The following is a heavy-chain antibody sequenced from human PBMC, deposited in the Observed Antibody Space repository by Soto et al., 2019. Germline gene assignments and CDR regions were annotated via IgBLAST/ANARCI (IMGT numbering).Heavy chain of an antibody. D-gene: IGHD2-21*01. Sequence: GRPLRVSYTASGFTFINYAISWVIQAKGKGLEWVSSISGSGGSTYYADSVKGRFAISRDNSKNTLYLQMNSLRAEDTAVYYCAKDEYCGTSSPTGVAAFDIWVQGTMDTVSS. J-gene: IGHJ3*02. CDR1: GFTFINYA. V-gene: IGHV3-23*01. CDR3: AKDEYCGTSSPTGVAAFDI. CDR2: ISGSGGST.